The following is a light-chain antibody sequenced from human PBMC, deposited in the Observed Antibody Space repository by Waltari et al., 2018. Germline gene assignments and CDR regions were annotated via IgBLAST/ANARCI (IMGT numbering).Light chain of an antibody. CDR2: WAS. Sequence: DIVMTQSPDSLAVSLGERATINCKSSQSVLYTTNNKNYLAWYQQKPGQPPKLLIYWASTRESGVPDRFSGSGSGTNFTLTISSLQAEDVAVYYYQQYHSPPQTFGGGTKVEIK. CDR3: QQYHSPPQT. V-gene: IGKV4-1*01. J-gene: IGKJ4*01. CDR1: QSVLYTTNNKNY.